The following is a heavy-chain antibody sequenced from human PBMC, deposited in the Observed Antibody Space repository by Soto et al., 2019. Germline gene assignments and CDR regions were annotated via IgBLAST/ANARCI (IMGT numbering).Heavy chain of an antibody. J-gene: IGHJ5*02. Sequence: QEQLVESGGGVVQPGRSLRLSCAASGFTFSDYGMHWARQAPGKGLEWVASLYYDGSNKQYADSVKGRFTISRDDAKNTLYLQMNSLRAEDTAVYYCARDWVPFTWGQGTLVTVSS. CDR2: LYYDGSNK. CDR3: ARDWVPFT. V-gene: IGHV3-33*01. CDR1: GFTFSDYG. D-gene: IGHD3-16*01.